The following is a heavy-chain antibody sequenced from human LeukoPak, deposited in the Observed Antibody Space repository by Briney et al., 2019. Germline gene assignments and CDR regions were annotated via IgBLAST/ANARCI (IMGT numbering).Heavy chain of an antibody. D-gene: IGHD5-12*01. V-gene: IGHV3-48*02. CDR1: GFAFSSYS. CDR3: ARDRPNTGYDFDY. Sequence: GGSLRLSCAASGFAFSSYSMNWVRQAPGKGLEWLSYITSSSSSIFYADSVKGRFTISRDNAKNSLYLQMNSLRDDDTAVYYCARDRPNTGYDFDYWGQGALVTVSS. J-gene: IGHJ4*02. CDR2: ITSSSSSI.